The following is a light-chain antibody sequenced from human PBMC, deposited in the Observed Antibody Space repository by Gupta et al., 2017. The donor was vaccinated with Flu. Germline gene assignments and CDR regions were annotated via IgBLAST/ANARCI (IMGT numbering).Light chain of an antibody. J-gene: IGLJ1*01. Sequence: QSVLTQPPSASGTPGPRVTISCSGSSSNIGSNTVNWYQQLPGTAPKLLIYSNNQRPSGVPDRFSGPKSGTSASLAISGLQSEDEADYYCAAWDDSRNGYVFGTGTKVTVL. V-gene: IGLV1-44*01. CDR3: AAWDDSRNGYV. CDR1: SSNIGSNT. CDR2: SNN.